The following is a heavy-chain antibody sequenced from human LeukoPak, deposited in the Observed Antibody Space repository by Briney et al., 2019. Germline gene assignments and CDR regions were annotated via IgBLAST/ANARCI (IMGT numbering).Heavy chain of an antibody. Sequence: PSETLSLTCAVYGGSFSGYYWGWIRQPPGKGLEWIGEINHSGSTNYNPSLKSRVTISVDTSKNQFSLKLSSVTAADTAVYYCAREGVMGAYGHFDYWGQGTLVTVSS. V-gene: IGHV4-34*01. J-gene: IGHJ4*02. CDR1: GGSFSGYY. CDR3: AREGVMGAYGHFDY. D-gene: IGHD1-26*01. CDR2: INHSGST.